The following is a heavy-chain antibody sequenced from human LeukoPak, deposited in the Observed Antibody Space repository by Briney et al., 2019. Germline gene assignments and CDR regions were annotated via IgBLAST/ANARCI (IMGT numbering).Heavy chain of an antibody. CDR2: IYYSGST. J-gene: IGHJ6*02. D-gene: IGHD5-18*01. CDR3: ARLRQLWFGGMDV. V-gene: IGHV4-59*08. Sequence: SETLSLTCTVSGGSISSYYWSWIRQPPGKGLEWIGYIYYSGSTNYNPSLKSRVTISVDTSKNQFPLKLSSVTAADTAVYYCARLRQLWFGGMDVWGQGTTVTVSS. CDR1: GGSISSYY.